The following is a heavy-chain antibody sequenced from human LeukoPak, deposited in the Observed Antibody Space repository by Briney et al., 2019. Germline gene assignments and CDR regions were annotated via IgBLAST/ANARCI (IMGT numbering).Heavy chain of an antibody. Sequence: PSETLSLTCTVSGGSISSYYWSWIRQPPGEGLEWIGYIYYSGSTNYNPSLKSRVTISVDTSKNQFSLKLSSVTAADTAVYYCARAAQGDDGSGSLEAFDYWGQGTLVTVSS. J-gene: IGHJ4*02. V-gene: IGHV4-59*01. CDR3: ARAAQGDDGSGSLEAFDY. CDR2: IYYSGST. CDR1: GGSISSYY. D-gene: IGHD3-10*01.